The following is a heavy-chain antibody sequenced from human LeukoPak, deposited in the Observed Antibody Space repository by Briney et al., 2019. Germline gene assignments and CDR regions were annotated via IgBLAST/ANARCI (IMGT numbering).Heavy chain of an antibody. V-gene: IGHV4-39*07. CDR1: GGSISSGDYY. Sequence: SETLSLTCTVSGGSISSGDYYWIWIRQPPGKGLEWIGSIYYSGSTYYNPSLKSRVTISVGTSKNQFSLKLSSVTAADTAVYYCARVYDYGGNFDYWGQGTLVTVSS. J-gene: IGHJ4*02. D-gene: IGHD4-23*01. CDR2: IYYSGST. CDR3: ARVYDYGGNFDY.